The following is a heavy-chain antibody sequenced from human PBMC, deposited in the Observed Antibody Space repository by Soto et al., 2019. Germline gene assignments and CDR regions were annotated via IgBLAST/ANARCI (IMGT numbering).Heavy chain of an antibody. CDR1: GFTFSDAC. V-gene: IGHV3-15*01. CDR2: IKSKTDYGTT. Sequence: GGSLRLSCAASGFTFSDACMSWVRQAPGKGLEWVGRIKSKTDYGTTDYAAPVKGRFTISRDDSTNTLYLQMNSLKTEDTAVYYCSTLSYDVLTGRTLYYAAMDVWGQGTTVTVSS. J-gene: IGHJ6*02. CDR3: STLSYDVLTGRTLYYAAMDV. D-gene: IGHD3-9*01.